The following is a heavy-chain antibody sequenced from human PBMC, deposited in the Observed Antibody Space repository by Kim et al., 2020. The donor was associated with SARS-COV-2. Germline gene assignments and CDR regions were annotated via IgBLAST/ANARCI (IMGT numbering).Heavy chain of an antibody. Sequence: GGSLRLSCATSGFTFNNYAMNWVRQAPGRGLEWVSAITGSGGNTYYADSVKGRFTISRDNSQSTLYLLVNSLRAEDTAVYYCARMAVGDPDYWGQGTLAT. V-gene: IGHV3-23*01. D-gene: IGHD2-21*02. CDR3: ARMAVGDPDY. J-gene: IGHJ4*02. CDR2: ITGSGGNT. CDR1: GFTFNNYA.